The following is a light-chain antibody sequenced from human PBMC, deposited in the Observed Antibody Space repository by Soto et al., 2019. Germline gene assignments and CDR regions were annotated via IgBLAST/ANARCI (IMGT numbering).Light chain of an antibody. CDR2: EVI. J-gene: IGLJ3*02. CDR1: SSDVGSYNL. V-gene: IGLV2-23*02. CDR3: CSYAGSSTLV. Sequence: QSVLSQPASVSGSPGQSITISCXGTSSDVGSYNLVSWYQQHPGKAPKLMIYEVIKRPSGVSNRFSGSKSGNTASLTISGLQAEDEADYYCCSYAGSSTLVFGGGTKLTVL.